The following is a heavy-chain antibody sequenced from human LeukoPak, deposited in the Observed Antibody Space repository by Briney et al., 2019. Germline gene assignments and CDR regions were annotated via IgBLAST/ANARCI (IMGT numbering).Heavy chain of an antibody. Sequence: GGSLRLSCVASGFTVSSNNMNWVRQAPGKGLEWVSVIYSGGSTYYADSVEGRFTISRDNSKNTLSLQMNSLRVEDTAIYYCAKSDCGSDGCKLLNYWGQGTLVTVSS. J-gene: IGHJ4*02. CDR3: AKSDCGSDGCKLLNY. CDR1: GFTVSSNN. D-gene: IGHD2-21*01. V-gene: IGHV3-53*01. CDR2: IYSGGST.